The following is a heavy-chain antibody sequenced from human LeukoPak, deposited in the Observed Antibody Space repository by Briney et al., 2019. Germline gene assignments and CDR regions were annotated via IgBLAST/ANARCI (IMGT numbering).Heavy chain of an antibody. CDR2: IIPILGIA. CDR3: ASGRWLHAFDY. CDR1: GGTFSSYA. V-gene: IGHV1-69*04. Sequence: GASVKVSCKASGGTFSSYAISWVRQAPGQGLEWMGRIIPILGIANYAQKFQGRVTMTRDTSTSTVYMELSSLRSEDTAVYYCASGRWLHAFDYWGQGTLVTVSS. D-gene: IGHD5-24*01. J-gene: IGHJ4*02.